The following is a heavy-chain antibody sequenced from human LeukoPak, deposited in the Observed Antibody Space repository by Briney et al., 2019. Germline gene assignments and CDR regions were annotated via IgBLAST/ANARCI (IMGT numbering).Heavy chain of an antibody. CDR2: IYPGDSDT. CDR1: GYSFTSYW. D-gene: IGHD7-27*01. CDR3: ARLLNWGFTLPDIIDY. J-gene: IGHJ4*02. Sequence: GESLKISCKGSGYSFTSYWIGWVRQMPGKGLEWMGIIYPGDSDTRYSPSFQGQVTISADKSISTAYLQWSSLKASDTAMYYCARLLNWGFTLPDIIDYWGQGTLVTVSS. V-gene: IGHV5-51*01.